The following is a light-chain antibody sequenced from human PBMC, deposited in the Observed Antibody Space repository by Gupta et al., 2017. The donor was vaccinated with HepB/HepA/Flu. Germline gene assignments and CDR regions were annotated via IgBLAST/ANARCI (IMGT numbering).Light chain of an antibody. CDR2: KVS. J-gene: IGKJ2*01. CDR3: RQDTWWPLT. CDR1: RSLVSNDGNTY. V-gene: IGKV2-30*01. Sequence: LTLGQPASISCTSSRSLVSNDGNTYFNWFQQRPGQSPRRLIYKVSKRDSGVPDRFSGSGSGTDFTLKISRVEAEDVGIYYCRQDTWWPLTFGQGTKVEIK.